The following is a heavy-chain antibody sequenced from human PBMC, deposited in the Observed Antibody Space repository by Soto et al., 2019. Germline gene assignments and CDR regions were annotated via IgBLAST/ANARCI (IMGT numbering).Heavy chain of an antibody. V-gene: IGHV4-34*01. D-gene: IGHD6-13*01. CDR2: INHSGST. J-gene: IGHJ4*02. CDR1: GGSFSGYY. Sequence: SETLSLTCAVYGGSFSGYYWSWIRQPPGKGLEWIGEINHSGSTNYNPSLKSRVTISVDTSKNQFSLKLSSVTAADTAVYYCARNVAAAGNDYWGQGTLVTGSS. CDR3: ARNVAAAGNDY.